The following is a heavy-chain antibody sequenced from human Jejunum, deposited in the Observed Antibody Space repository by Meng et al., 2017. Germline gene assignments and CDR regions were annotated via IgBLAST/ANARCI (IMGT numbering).Heavy chain of an antibody. CDR2: INTNTGNP. CDR3: ARGGSGYDPADY. J-gene: IGHJ4*02. D-gene: IGHD5-12*01. V-gene: IGHV7-4-1*02. Sequence: QVQLVQSGSELEKPGASVKVSCKASGYTFIDYALYWVRQAPGQGLEWMGWINTNTGNPRYAQGFARRFAFSLDTSVSTAFLQISSLKPEDSGVYYCARGGSGYDPADYWGQGTLVTVSS. CDR1: GYTFIDYA.